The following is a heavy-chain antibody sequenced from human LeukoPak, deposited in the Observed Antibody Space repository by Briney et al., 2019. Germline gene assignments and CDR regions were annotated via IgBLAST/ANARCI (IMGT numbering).Heavy chain of an antibody. D-gene: IGHD2-21*02. Sequence: SVKASCKASGYTFTSYDIGWVRQAPGQGLEWMGWISAYNGNTNYAQKFQGRVTMTTDTSTSTAYMELRSLRSDDTAVYYCAVLHYCGGDCSAFAYWGQGTLVTVSS. CDR1: GYTFTSYD. CDR3: AVLHYCGGDCSAFAY. V-gene: IGHV1-18*01. CDR2: ISAYNGNT. J-gene: IGHJ4*02.